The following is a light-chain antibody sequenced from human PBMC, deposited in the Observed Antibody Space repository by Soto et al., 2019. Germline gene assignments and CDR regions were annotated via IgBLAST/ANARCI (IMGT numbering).Light chain of an antibody. Sequence: QSALTQPASVSGSPGQSITISCTGTSGDVGTYNLVSWYQQHPGRAPKLIIFEVNKRPSGVSNRLSGSKSGNTASLAISGLQADDEADYHCCSYAARSTVVCGGGTNVTVL. V-gene: IGLV2-23*02. CDR1: SGDVGTYNL. CDR2: EVN. CDR3: CSYAARSTVV. J-gene: IGLJ2*01.